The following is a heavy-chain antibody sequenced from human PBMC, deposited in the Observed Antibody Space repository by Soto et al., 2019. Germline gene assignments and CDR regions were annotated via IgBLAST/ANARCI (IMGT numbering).Heavy chain of an antibody. Sequence: QVQLVESGGGLVKPGGSLRLSCAASGFTFSDYYMSWIRQAPGKGLEWVSYISSSGSTIYYADSVKGRFTISRDNAKNSLYLQMNSLRAEDTAVYYCARDNRVLRFLEWLSDFDYWGHGTLVTVSS. CDR2: ISSSGSTI. D-gene: IGHD3-3*01. CDR1: GFTFSDYY. CDR3: ARDNRVLRFLEWLSDFDY. V-gene: IGHV3-11*01. J-gene: IGHJ4*01.